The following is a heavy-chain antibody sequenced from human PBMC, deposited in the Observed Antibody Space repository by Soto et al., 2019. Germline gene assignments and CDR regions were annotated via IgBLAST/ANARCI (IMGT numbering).Heavy chain of an antibody. J-gene: IGHJ6*02. D-gene: IGHD6-13*01. CDR1: GFSLSTSGMC. CDR3: ARGYSSSCYMPTYYYYGMDV. V-gene: IGHV2-70*01. Sequence: SGPTLVNPTQTLTLTCTFSGFSLSTSGMCVSWIRQPPGKALEWLALIDWDDDKYYSTSLKTRLTISKDTSKNQVVLTMTNMDPVDTATYYCARGYSSSCYMPTYYYYGMDVWGQGTTVTVSS. CDR2: IDWDDDK.